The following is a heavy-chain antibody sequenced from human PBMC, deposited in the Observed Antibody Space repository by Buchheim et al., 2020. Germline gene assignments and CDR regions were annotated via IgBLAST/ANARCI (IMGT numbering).Heavy chain of an antibody. V-gene: IGHV4-34*02. J-gene: IGHJ4*02. Sequence: QVQLRQWGAGLLKPSGTLSLTCTVYVDSYSGFYWTWIRQSPTKGLEWIGEVNQSGSATYKASPKSRVTMSLDASRTEFSLKLISVTAADTAIYYCASSVRRPWAKPPDYWGQG. CDR1: VDSYSGFY. CDR2: VNQSGSA. D-gene: IGHD5/OR15-5a*01. CDR3: ASSVRRPWAKPPDY.